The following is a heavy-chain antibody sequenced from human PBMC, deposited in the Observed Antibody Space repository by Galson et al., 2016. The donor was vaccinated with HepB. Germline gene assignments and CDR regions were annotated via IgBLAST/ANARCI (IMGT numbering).Heavy chain of an antibody. Sequence: SLRLSCAASGFTFSSYSMNWVRQAPGKGLEWVAKIKQDGSEKYYADSVKGRFTTSRDNAHNSLYLQMDSLRAEDSAIYFCTRDIERVGATLYFDFWGRGTLVTVSS. V-gene: IGHV3-7*01. CDR2: IKQDGSEK. CDR3: TRDIERVGATLYFDF. D-gene: IGHD1-26*01. CDR1: GFTFSSYS. J-gene: IGHJ4*02.